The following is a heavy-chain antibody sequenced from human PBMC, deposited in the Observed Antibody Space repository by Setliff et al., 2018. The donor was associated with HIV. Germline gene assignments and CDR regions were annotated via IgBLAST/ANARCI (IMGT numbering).Heavy chain of an antibody. J-gene: IGHJ4*02. CDR2: IKSKADGGAT. Sequence: PGGSLRLSCAASGFTFSDAWMSWVRQAPGKGLEWVGRIKSKADGGATYYAAPVKGRFTISRDDSKNTLYLQMNSLKTEDTAVYYCTPSLNYYYDSSGYLAAPSGFDYWGQGTLVTVSS. D-gene: IGHD3-22*01. CDR1: GFTFSDAW. CDR3: TPSLNYYYDSSGYLAAPSGFDY. V-gene: IGHV3-15*01.